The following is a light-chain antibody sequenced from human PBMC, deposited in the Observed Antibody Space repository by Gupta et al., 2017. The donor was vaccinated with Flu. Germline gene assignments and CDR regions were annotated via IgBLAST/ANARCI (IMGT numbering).Light chain of an antibody. CDR3: AAWDDSLHRPE. J-gene: IGLJ2*01. Sequence: RVTTSFSGSGSNIGTNTVNWYQQLPGPAPILLIYSNSQRPSGIPDRFSGSKSGTSASLAISGLQSEDEAAYYCAAWDDSLHRPEFGGGTELTVL. CDR1: GSNIGTNT. V-gene: IGLV1-44*01. CDR2: SNS.